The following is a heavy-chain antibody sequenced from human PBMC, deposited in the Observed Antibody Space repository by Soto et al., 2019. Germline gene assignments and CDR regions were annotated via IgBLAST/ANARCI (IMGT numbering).Heavy chain of an antibody. D-gene: IGHD2-15*01. CDR3: AKGYCSGGSCYSIGATYDY. J-gene: IGHJ4*02. Sequence: PGGSLRLSCAASGFTFSSYGMHWVRPAPGKGLEWVAVISYDGSNKYYADSVKGRFTISRDNSKNTLYLQMNSLRAEDTAVYYCAKGYCSGGSCYSIGATYDYWGQGTLVTVSS. CDR2: ISYDGSNK. CDR1: GFTFSSYG. V-gene: IGHV3-30*18.